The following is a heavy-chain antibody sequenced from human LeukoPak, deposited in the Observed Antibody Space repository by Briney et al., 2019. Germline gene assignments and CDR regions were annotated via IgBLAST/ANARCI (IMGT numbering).Heavy chain of an antibody. Sequence: GGSLRLSCAASGFTFSSYWMSWVRQAPGEGLEWVANIKQDGSEIYYVDSVKGRVTISRDNAKNSLYLQMNSLRAEHTAVYYCARARIVVVTASHYYFDYWGQGTLVTVSS. V-gene: IGHV3-7*01. D-gene: IGHD2-21*02. CDR3: ARARIVVVTASHYYFDY. CDR2: IKQDGSEI. J-gene: IGHJ4*02. CDR1: GFTFSSYW.